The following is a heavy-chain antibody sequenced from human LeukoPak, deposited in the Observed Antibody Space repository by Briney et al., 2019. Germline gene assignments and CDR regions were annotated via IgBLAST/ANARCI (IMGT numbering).Heavy chain of an antibody. V-gene: IGHV1-24*01. D-gene: IGHD4-17*01. CDR2: FDPEDGET. Sequence: ASVKVSCKVSGYTLTELSIHWVRQAPGKGLEWMGGFDPEDGETIYAQKFQGRVTMTEDTSTDTAYMELSSLRSEDTAVYYCATPLHGDYGDLFDYWGQGTLVTVSS. CDR1: GYTLTELS. CDR3: ATPLHGDYGDLFDY. J-gene: IGHJ4*02.